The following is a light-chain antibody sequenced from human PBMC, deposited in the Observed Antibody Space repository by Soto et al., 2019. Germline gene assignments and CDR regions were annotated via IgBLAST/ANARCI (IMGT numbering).Light chain of an antibody. Sequence: EIVLTQSPDTLSLSPGERATISCRSSQSIRSERLAWYQQKPGQAPRLVIFDASNRASGMPERFSGSGSGTDFTLTIARLEPEDFAVYYCQEYDGAPINCGLGKRRAIK. J-gene: IGKJ5*01. V-gene: IGKV3-20*01. CDR3: QEYDGAPIN. CDR2: DAS. CDR1: QSIRSER.